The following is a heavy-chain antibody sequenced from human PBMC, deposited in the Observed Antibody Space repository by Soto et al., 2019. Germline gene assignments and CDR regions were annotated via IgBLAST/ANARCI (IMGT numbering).Heavy chain of an antibody. V-gene: IGHV3-23*01. D-gene: IGHD3-22*01. CDR2: ISGSGGST. CDR3: AKDDSGGNYYDSSGYYYGSRGDFDY. CDR1: GFTFSSYA. Sequence: EVQLLESGGGLVQPGGSLRLSCAASGFTFSSYAMSWVRQAPGKGLEWVSAISGSGGSTYYADSVKGRFTISRDNSKNTLYLQMNSLRAEDTAVYYCAKDDSGGNYYDSSGYYYGSRGDFDYWGQGTLVTVSS. J-gene: IGHJ4*02.